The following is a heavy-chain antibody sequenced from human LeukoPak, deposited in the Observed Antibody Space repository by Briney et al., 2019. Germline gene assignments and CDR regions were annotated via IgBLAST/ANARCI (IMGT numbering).Heavy chain of an antibody. J-gene: IGHJ6*03. CDR2: IHTSGST. CDR3: ARGGSSSWYMNYYYYYYMDV. CDR1: GGSISSGSFY. D-gene: IGHD6-13*01. V-gene: IGHV4-61*02. Sequence: SQTLSLTCTVSGGSISSGSFYWSWIRQPAGKGLEWIGRIHTSGSTNYNPSLKSRVTMSVDTSKNQFSLKLSSVTAADTAVYYCARGGSSSWYMNYYYYYYMDVWGKGTTVTISS.